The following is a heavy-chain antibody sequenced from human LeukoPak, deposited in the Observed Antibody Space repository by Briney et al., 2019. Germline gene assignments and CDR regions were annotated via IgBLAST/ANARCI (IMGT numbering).Heavy chain of an antibody. CDR1: GGSISSGGYY. Sequence: SETLSLTCTVSGGSISSGGYYWSWIRQHPGKGLEWIGYIYYSGSTYYNPYLKSRVTISVDTSKNQFSLKLSSVTAADTAVYYCARVGTDYGASVNWFDPWGQGTLVTVSS. J-gene: IGHJ5*02. V-gene: IGHV4-31*03. CDR2: IYYSGST. CDR3: ARVGTDYGASVNWFDP. D-gene: IGHD4/OR15-4a*01.